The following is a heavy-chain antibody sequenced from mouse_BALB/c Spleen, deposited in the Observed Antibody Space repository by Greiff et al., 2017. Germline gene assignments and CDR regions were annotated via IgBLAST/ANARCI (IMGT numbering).Heavy chain of an antibody. CDR2: ISDGGSYT. D-gene: IGHD2-10*02. Sequence: EVKLMESGGGLVKPGGSLKLSCAASGFTFSDYYMYWVRQTPEKRLEWVATISDGGSYTYYPDSVKGRFTISRDNAKNNLYLQMSSLKSEDTAMYYCARGYGKGNFDYWGQGTTLTVSS. CDR3: ARGYGKGNFDY. J-gene: IGHJ2*01. CDR1: GFTFSDYY. V-gene: IGHV5-4*02.